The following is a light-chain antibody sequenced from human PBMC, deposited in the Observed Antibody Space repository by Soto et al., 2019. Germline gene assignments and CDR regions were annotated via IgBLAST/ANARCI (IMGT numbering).Light chain of an antibody. Sequence: DIQMTQSPSTLSASVGDGVTITCRASQNISVWLAWYQQRPGKAPKFLIFDASSLETGAPSRFSGIGSGTEFTLTIRSLQPDDFATYYCQQYDSSSPTFGQGTKLEIK. CDR1: QNISVW. J-gene: IGKJ2*01. V-gene: IGKV1-5*01. CDR2: DAS. CDR3: QQYDSSSPT.